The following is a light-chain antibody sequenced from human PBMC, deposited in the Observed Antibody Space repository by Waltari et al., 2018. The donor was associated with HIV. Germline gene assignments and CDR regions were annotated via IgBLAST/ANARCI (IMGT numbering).Light chain of an antibody. Sequence: QSALTQPASVSGSPGQSITISCAGTTSDIGIFDSVSWYQQHPGSAPQLMIFGVSSLPSGVSSRFSGSKSGNTASLTISGLQAEDEADYHCCSYAIGGTFVFGGGTKVTVL. CDR2: GVS. V-gene: IGLV2-14*01. CDR1: TSDIGIFDS. CDR3: CSYAIGGTFV. J-gene: IGLJ2*01.